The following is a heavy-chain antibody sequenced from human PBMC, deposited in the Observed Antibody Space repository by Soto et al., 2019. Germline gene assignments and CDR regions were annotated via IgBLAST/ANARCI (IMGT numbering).Heavy chain of an antibody. CDR1: GFTFSSYA. CDR3: AKHSSSSYYYYGMDV. D-gene: IGHD6-6*01. CDR2: ISGSGGST. V-gene: IGHV3-23*01. J-gene: IGHJ6*02. Sequence: GGSLRLSCAASGFTFSSYAMGWVRQAPGKGLEWVSAISGSGGSTYYADSVKGRFTISRDNSKNTLYLQMNSLRAEDTAVYYCAKHSSSSYYYYGMDVWGQGTTVTVSS.